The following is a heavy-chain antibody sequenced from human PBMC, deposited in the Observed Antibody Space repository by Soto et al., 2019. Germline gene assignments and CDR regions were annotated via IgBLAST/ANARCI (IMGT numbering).Heavy chain of an antibody. J-gene: IGHJ4*02. CDR2: IYYSGST. CDR3: ARLYGVYYFDY. CDR1: GGSISSSSYY. Sequence: QLQLQESGPGLVKPSETLSLTCTVSGGSISSSSYYWGWIRQPPGKGLEWIGSIYYSGSTYYNPSLKSRVTISVDTSKNQFSLKLGSVTAADTAVYYCARLYGVYYFDYWGQGTLVTVSS. V-gene: IGHV4-39*01. D-gene: IGHD4-17*01.